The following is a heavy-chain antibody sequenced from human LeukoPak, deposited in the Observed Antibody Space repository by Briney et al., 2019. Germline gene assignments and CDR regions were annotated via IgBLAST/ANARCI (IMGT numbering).Heavy chain of an antibody. V-gene: IGHV1-69*04. CDR2: IIPILGIA. J-gene: IGHJ4*02. CDR1: GYTFTTYD. D-gene: IGHD4-17*01. Sequence: SVKVSCKASGYTFTTYDITWVRQAPGQGLEWMGRIIPILGIANYAQKFQGRVTITADKSTSTAYMELSSLRSEDTAVYYCIRTTEDFDYWGQGTLVTVSS. CDR3: IRTTEDFDY.